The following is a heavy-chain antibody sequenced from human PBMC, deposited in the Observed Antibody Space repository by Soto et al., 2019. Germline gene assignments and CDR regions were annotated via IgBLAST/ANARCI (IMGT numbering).Heavy chain of an antibody. V-gene: IGHV2-5*02. Sequence: QITLKESGPTLVKPTQTLTLTCTFSGFSLSTSGVAVGWIRQPPGKALEWLALIYWDDDKRYSPSLKRRLTITKHTSKNQLVLTMTNMDPVDTATYYCAHRRDSSWYWFDPWGQGTLVTVSS. CDR1: GFSLSTSGVA. J-gene: IGHJ5*02. CDR3: AHRRDSSWYWFDP. CDR2: IYWDDDK. D-gene: IGHD6-13*01.